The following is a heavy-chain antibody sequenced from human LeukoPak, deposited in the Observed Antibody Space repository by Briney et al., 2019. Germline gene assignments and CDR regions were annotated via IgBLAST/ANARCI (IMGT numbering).Heavy chain of an antibody. D-gene: IGHD2-2*01. V-gene: IGHV4-34*01. CDR2: INHSGST. CDR1: GGSFSGYY. J-gene: IGHJ4*02. CDR3: ARFQLLARYYFDY. Sequence: SETLSLTCAVYGGSFSGYYWSWIRQPPGKGLEWIGEINHSGSTNYNPSLKSRVTISVDTSKNQFSLKLSSVTAADTAVYYCARFQLLARYYFDYWGQGTLVTVS.